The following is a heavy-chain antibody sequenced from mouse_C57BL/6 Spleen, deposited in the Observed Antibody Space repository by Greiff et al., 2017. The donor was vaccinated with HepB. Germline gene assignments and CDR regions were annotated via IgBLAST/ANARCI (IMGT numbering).Heavy chain of an antibody. CDR3: TRDRGKGDYFDY. CDR2: ISSGGDYI. V-gene: IGHV5-9-1*02. CDR1: GFTFSSYA. J-gene: IGHJ2*01. Sequence: EVHLVESGEGLVKPGGSLKLSCAASGFTFSSYAMSWVRQTPEKRLEWVAYISSGGDYIYYADTVKGRFTISRDNARNTLYLQMSSLKSEDTAMYYCTRDRGKGDYFDYWGQGTTLTVSS. D-gene: IGHD4-1*01.